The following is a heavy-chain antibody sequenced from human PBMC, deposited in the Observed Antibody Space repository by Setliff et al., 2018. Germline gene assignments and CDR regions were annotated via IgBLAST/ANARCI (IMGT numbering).Heavy chain of an antibody. V-gene: IGHV3-74*01. Sequence: GGSLRLSCAASGFIFSSYWMHWVRQVPEKGLVWVSQINTDGSTTRYADSVKGRFTVSRDNAKNTLYLQMNSLRGEDTAVYYCARGLRPSDYWGQGNLVTVSS. CDR3: ARGLRPSDY. D-gene: IGHD2-21*02. J-gene: IGHJ4*02. CDR2: INTDGSTT. CDR1: GFIFSSYW.